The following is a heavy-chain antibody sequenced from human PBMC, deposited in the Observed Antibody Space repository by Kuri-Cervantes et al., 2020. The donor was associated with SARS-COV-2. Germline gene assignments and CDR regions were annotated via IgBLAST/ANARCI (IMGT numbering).Heavy chain of an antibody. CDR2: ISSGSTYI. CDR3: ARDLTPERYCSSTSCYIDYDFWSNYLVYY. Sequence: GGSLRLSCAVSGFTFSNYNMNWVRQAPGKGLEWVSSISSGSTYIYYADSVTGRFTISRDNAKNSLSLQLNSLRAEDTAVYYCARDLTPERYCSSTSCYIDYDFWSNYLVYYWGQGTLVTVSS. CDR1: GFTFSNYN. D-gene: IGHD2-2*02. J-gene: IGHJ4*02. V-gene: IGHV3-21*01.